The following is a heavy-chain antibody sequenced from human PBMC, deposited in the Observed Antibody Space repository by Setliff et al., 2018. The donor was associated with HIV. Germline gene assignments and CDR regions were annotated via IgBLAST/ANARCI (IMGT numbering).Heavy chain of an antibody. Sequence: PSETLSLTCNVSGDSINSVSYNWAWIRQPPGKGLEWVGSIYYSGNTYYNPALKSRLTISIDTSKNHFSLKLSPVTAADTAVYYCARGRNYYGSGSYYNVLLGSKYYYYMDVWGKGTTVTVSS. CDR2: IYYSGNT. V-gene: IGHV4-39*02. D-gene: IGHD3-10*01. J-gene: IGHJ6*03. CDR3: ARGRNYYGSGSYYNVLLGSKYYYYMDV. CDR1: GDSINSVSYN.